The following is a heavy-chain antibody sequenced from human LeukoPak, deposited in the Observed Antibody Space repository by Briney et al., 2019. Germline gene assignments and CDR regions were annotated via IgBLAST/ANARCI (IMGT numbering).Heavy chain of an antibody. Sequence: SETLSLSCTVSGGSISSYYWSWIRQPAGKGLEWIGRIYTSGSTIYNPSLKSRVTMSVDTSKNQFSLKLSSVTAADTSVYYCARDLSNRMVRGVIFCFDPWGQGTLVTVSS. CDR2: IYTSGST. CDR1: GGSISSYY. V-gene: IGHV4-4*07. J-gene: IGHJ5*02. D-gene: IGHD3-10*01. CDR3: ARDLSNRMVRGVIFCFDP.